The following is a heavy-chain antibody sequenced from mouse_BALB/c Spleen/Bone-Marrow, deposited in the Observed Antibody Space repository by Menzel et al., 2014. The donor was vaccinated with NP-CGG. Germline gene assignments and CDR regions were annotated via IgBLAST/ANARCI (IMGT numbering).Heavy chain of an antibody. D-gene: IGHD2-3*01. V-gene: IGHV14-4*02. CDR2: IDPENGDT. CDR1: GFNIKDSY. J-gene: IGHJ4*01. Sequence: VQLQQSGAELVRSGASVKLSCTGSGFNIKDSYIHWVKQRPGQGLEWIGWIDPENGDTEYAPKFQGKATMTADTSSNTAYLQLSSLTSEDTAVYYCARWEYYAMDYWGQGTSVTVSS. CDR3: ARWEYYAMDY.